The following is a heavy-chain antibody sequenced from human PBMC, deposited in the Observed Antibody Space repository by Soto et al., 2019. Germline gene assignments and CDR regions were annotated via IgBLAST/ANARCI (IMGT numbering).Heavy chain of an antibody. D-gene: IGHD3-22*01. J-gene: IGHJ4*02. CDR1: GGTFSRYS. Sequence: QVQLVQSGAEVKKPGSSVKVSCKGSGGTFSRYSISWVRQAPGQGLEWMGRIIPMLGIAKYAQKFQGRVTITAARSPSTAYMEVSSLRSEDTAVFYCARDRDGFDSNGYYLDFWGQGTLLTVTS. CDR2: IIPMLGIA. V-gene: IGHV1-69*08. CDR3: ARDRDGFDSNGYYLDF.